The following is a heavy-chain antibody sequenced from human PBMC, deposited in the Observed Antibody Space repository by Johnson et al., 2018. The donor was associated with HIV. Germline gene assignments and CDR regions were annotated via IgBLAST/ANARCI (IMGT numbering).Heavy chain of an antibody. J-gene: IGHJ3*02. D-gene: IGHD4-17*01. V-gene: IGHV3-20*04. Sequence: VQLVESGGGVVQPGGSLRLSCAASGFTFSDYGMHWVRQAPGKGLEWVSGINWTGGSTGYADSVKGRFTISRDNAKNSLYLQMNSLRAEDTALYYCARDRTVSEYDAFDIWGQGTMVTVSS. CDR1: GFTFSDYG. CDR2: INWTGGST. CDR3: ARDRTVSEYDAFDI.